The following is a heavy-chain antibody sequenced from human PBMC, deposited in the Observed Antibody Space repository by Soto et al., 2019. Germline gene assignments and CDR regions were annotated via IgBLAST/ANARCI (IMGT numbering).Heavy chain of an antibody. CDR1: GYTFTGYY. J-gene: IGHJ3*02. V-gene: IGHV1-2*04. CDR3: AASSYYYDIFEGRSSDAFDI. CDR2: INPNSGGT. Sequence: ASVQVSCKASGYTFTGYYMHWVRQAPGQGLEWMGWINPNSGGTNYAQKFQGWVTMTRDTSISTAYMELSRLRSDDTAVYYCAASSYYYDIFEGRSSDAFDIWGQGTMVTVSS. D-gene: IGHD3-9*01.